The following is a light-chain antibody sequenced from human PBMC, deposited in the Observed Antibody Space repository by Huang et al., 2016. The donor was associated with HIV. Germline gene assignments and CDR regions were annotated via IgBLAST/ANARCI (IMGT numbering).Light chain of an antibody. CDR2: LGS. Sequence: DVVMTQSPLSLPVPPGESASISCRSSQSLRHRNGLNYLDWYLQRPGQSPQLLIHLGSRRASGVPDRFSGGGSGTDFSLNISRVEAEDAGIYYCMEALQTPYTFGQGTKLEIK. CDR1: QSLRHRNGLNY. J-gene: IGKJ2*01. CDR3: MEALQTPYT. V-gene: IGKV2-28*01.